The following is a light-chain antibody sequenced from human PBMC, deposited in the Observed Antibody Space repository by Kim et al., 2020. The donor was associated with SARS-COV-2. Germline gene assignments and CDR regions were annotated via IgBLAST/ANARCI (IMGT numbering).Light chain of an antibody. J-gene: IGKJ2*01. CDR2: AAF. V-gene: IGKV1-39*01. CDR1: RNINTY. CDR3: HQSYISPYT. Sequence: SASVGDRVTITCRASRNINTYLNWYQQAPGKVPKLLIYAAFRLERGVPSRFRGSGSGTDFSLTITSLQPEDFATYYCHQSYISPYTFGQGTKLEI.